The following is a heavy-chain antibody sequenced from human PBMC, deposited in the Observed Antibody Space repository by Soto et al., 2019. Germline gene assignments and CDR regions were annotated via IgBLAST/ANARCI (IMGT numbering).Heavy chain of an antibody. V-gene: IGHV1-69*01. CDR3: ARVVVGSRLSLDY. D-gene: IGHD1-26*01. J-gene: IGHJ4*02. CDR1: GGTFGSYT. CDR2: ISPIFGTP. Sequence: QVQLVQSGAEVKKPGSSVTVSCKASGGTFGSYTISWVRQAPGQGLEWMAGISPIFGTPIYAQKFQDRVTITAADSTMTAYMEMNRLTSEETAVYYCARVVVGSRLSLDYGGQGTLVTIS.